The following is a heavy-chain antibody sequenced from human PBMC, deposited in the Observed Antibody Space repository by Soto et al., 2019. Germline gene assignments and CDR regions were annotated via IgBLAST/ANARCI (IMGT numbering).Heavy chain of an antibody. CDR2: IKSKTDGGTT. J-gene: IGHJ6*02. Sequence: GSLRLSCAASGFTFSNAWMNWVRQAPGKGLEWVGRIKSKTDGGTTDYAAPVKGRFTISRDDSKNTLYLQMNSLKTEDTAVYYCTTEGETVAGPILYYYYYYGMDVWGQGTTVTVSS. V-gene: IGHV3-15*07. D-gene: IGHD6-19*01. CDR1: GFTFSNAW. CDR3: TTEGETVAGPILYYYYYYGMDV.